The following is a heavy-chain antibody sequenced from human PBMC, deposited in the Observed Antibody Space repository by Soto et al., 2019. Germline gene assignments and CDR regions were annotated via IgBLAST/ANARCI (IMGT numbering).Heavy chain of an antibody. J-gene: IGHJ4*02. Sequence: SETLSLTCTVSGGSISSSSYYWGWIRQPPGKGLEWIGNIYYTGSTYYNPSLKSRVTVSVDTSKNQFSLKLSSVTAADTAVYYCMLGSGWKDFDYWGQGTLVTVS. V-gene: IGHV4-39*01. CDR3: MLGSGWKDFDY. CDR2: IYYTGST. CDR1: GGSISSSSYY. D-gene: IGHD3-22*01.